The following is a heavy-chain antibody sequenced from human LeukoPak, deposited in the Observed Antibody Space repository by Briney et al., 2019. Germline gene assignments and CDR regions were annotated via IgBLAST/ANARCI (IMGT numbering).Heavy chain of an antibody. Sequence: GGSLRLSCAASGFTFSSYSMNWVRQAPGKGLEWVSYISSSSSTIYYADSVKGRFTISRDNAKNSLYLQMNSLRDEDTAVYYCARAVATYAVNYYYGMDVWGQGTTVTVSS. V-gene: IGHV3-48*02. D-gene: IGHD2-21*01. J-gene: IGHJ6*02. CDR1: GFTFSSYS. CDR2: ISSSSSTI. CDR3: ARAVATYAVNYYYGMDV.